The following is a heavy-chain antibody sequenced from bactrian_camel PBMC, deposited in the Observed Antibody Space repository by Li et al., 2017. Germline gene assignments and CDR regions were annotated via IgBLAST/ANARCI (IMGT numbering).Heavy chain of an antibody. D-gene: IGHD3*01. V-gene: IGHV3S40*01. CDR1: SFTFSGYD. Sequence: VQLVESGGGLVQPGGSLRLSCTVSSFTFSGYDQSWVRQRPGKGLEWVSTINSGGSTTYYAGSVKGRSTISRDNAENTLYLQINTLKTEDTAVYYCVTQAEYANYADFGYWGQGTQVTVS. CDR2: INSGGSTT. CDR3: VTQAEYANYADFGY. J-gene: IGHJ6*01.